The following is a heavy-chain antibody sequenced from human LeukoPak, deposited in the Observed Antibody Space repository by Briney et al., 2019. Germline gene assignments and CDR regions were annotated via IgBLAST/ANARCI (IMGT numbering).Heavy chain of an antibody. CDR1: GGSISSGGYY. J-gene: IGHJ6*02. Sequence: SETLSLTCTVSGGSISSGGYYWSWIRQHPGKGLEWIGYIYYSGSTYYNPSLKSRVTISVDTSKNQFSLKLSSVTAADTAVYYCARLGGPHYYYYGMDVWDQGTTVTVSS. CDR3: ARLGGPHYYYYGMDV. CDR2: IYYSGST. V-gene: IGHV4-31*03.